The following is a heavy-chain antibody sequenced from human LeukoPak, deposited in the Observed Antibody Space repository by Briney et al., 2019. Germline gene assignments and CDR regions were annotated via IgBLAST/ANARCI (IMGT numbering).Heavy chain of an antibody. CDR2: VSYDGNNK. CDR1: EFIFSSYG. V-gene: IGHV3-30*03. J-gene: IGHJ4*02. CDR3: ARGPNYSDY. Sequence: GGSLRLSCAASEFIFSSYGIHWVRQAPGKGLEWVAVVSYDGNNKYYADSVNGRFTISRDNSKNTLYLQMNSPRAEDTAVYYCARGPNYSDYWGQGALVTVSS.